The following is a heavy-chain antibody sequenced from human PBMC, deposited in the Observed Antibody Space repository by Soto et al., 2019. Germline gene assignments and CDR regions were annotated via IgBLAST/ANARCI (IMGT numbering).Heavy chain of an antibody. CDR3: AHYVDTYGMDV. D-gene: IGHD3-16*01. CDR2: IYWDDDK. Sequence: QITLKESGPTLVKPTQTLTLTCTFSGFSLSTSGVGVGWIRQPPGKALEWLALIYWDDDKRYSPSLKSRLISTKXTSKNQVVLTMTNMDPVDTATYYCAHYVDTYGMDVWGQGTTVTVSS. CDR1: GFSLSTSGVG. V-gene: IGHV2-5*02. J-gene: IGHJ6*02.